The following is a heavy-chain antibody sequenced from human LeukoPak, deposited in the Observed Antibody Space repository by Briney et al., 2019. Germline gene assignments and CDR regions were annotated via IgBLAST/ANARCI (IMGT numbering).Heavy chain of an antibody. V-gene: IGHV3-53*01. Sequence: GGSLRLSCAASGFTVSLSYMRWVRQAPGGGLGWVAMSDSAGSTYYADSVRGRFTISRDNSKATRYLQMNSLKADDTAVYFCARVIRSGNYYLDYWGQGTLVTVSS. CDR1: GFTVSLSY. J-gene: IGHJ4*02. CDR2: SDSAGST. D-gene: IGHD4-23*01. CDR3: ARVIRSGNYYLDY.